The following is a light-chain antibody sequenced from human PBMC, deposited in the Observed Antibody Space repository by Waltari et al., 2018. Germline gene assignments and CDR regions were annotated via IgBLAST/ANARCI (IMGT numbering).Light chain of an antibody. CDR3: GTWDSSLSAAV. CDR2: DTH. V-gene: IGLV1-51*01. J-gene: IGLJ2*01. CDR1: SPTIRDYF. Sequence: QSVLTQPPSASASPGQTATIPCTGSSPTIRDYFVSWYQQLPGTAPKLLMYDTHKRPSGIPARFSGSKSGTSATLGITGLQTGDEADYYCGTWDSSLSAAVFGGGTKLTVL.